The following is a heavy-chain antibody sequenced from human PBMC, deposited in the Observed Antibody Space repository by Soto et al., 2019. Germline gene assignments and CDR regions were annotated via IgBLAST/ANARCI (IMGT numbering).Heavy chain of an antibody. V-gene: IGHV1-3*01. D-gene: IGHD6-13*01. CDR3: ARENPSSSWYN. J-gene: IGHJ4*02. CDR1: GYTFTSYA. Sequence: ASVKVSCKASGYTFTSYAMHWVRQAPGQRLEWMGWINAGNGNKKYSQKFQGRVTITRDTSASTAYMELSSLRSEDTAVYYCARENPSSSWYNWGQGTLVTVSS. CDR2: INAGNGNK.